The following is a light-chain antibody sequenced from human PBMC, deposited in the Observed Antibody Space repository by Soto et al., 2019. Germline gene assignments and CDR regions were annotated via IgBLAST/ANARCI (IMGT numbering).Light chain of an antibody. V-gene: IGLV2-14*01. CDR3: SSYTSSSTLYDV. J-gene: IGLJ1*01. CDR2: DVS. CDR1: SSDVGRYNY. Sequence: QSAMTQPASVSGSPGRSITISCTGTSSDVGRYNYVSWYQQHPGKAPKLMIYDVSNRPSGVSNRFSGSKSGNTASLTISGLQAEDEADYYCSSYTSSSTLYDVFGTGTKLTVL.